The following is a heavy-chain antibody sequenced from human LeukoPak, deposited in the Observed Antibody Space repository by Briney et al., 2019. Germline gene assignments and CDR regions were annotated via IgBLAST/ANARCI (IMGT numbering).Heavy chain of an antibody. D-gene: IGHD1-26*01. CDR3: ARDEWELLRAY. V-gene: IGHV3-66*02. CDR2: IYSGGST. CDR1: GFTVGSNY. J-gene: IGHJ4*02. Sequence: GGSLRLSCAASGFTVGSNYMGWVRQAPGKGLEWLSIIYSGGSTYYADSVKGRFTISRDNSKNTLYLQMNSLRAEDTAVYYCARDEWELLRAYWGQGTLVTVSS.